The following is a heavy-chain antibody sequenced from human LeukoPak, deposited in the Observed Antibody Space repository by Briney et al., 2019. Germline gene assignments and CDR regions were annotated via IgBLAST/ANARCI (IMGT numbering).Heavy chain of an antibody. CDR1: GFPFSSNW. Sequence: GGPLRLSCGASGFPFSSNWMAGVRQSPGKGWEGGASIKQEGSEKDYVDSVKGRFTISKDNSKNSLYLRMSSLSAEATDMYYCAREDRSCYYYWGQGTLVTVSS. V-gene: IGHV3-7*03. CDR3: AREDRSCYYY. D-gene: IGHD2-15*01. CDR2: IKQEGSEK. J-gene: IGHJ4*02.